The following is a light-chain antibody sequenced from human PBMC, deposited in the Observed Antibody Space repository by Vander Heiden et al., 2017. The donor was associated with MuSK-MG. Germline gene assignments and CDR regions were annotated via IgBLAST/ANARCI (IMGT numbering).Light chain of an antibody. Sequence: DIVMTQSPLSLPVTPGEPASISCRSSQSLLHSNGYNYLDWYLQKPGQSPQLLIYWGSKRAYGVPDRFSYSGSGTDFTLKSSRGEAEDVGVFYGKQALVTQAFGQGTKLEIK. V-gene: IGKV2-28*01. CDR2: WGS. J-gene: IGKJ1*01. CDR3: KQALVTQA. CDR1: QSLLHSNGYNY.